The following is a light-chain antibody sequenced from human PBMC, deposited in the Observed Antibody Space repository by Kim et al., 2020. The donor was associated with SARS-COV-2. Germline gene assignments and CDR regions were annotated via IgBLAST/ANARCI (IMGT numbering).Light chain of an antibody. CDR2: GKN. CDR1: SLRSYY. CDR3: NSRDNNDNVL. Sequence: VALGQTVRSTCKGDSLRSYYTTWFQQKPGQAPIVVVYGKNNRPSGIPARFSGSSSGNTASLTITGTQAGDEADYYCNSRDNNDNVLFGGGTRLTVL. J-gene: IGLJ2*01. V-gene: IGLV3-19*01.